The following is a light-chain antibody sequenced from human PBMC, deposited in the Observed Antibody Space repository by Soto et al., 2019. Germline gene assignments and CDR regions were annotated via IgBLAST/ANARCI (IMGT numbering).Light chain of an antibody. CDR1: RSNIGAGYD. CDR3: QSYDSSLSCV. J-gene: IGLJ1*01. V-gene: IGLV1-40*01. CDR2: GNS. Sequence: QSVLTQPPSVSGAPGQRVTISCTGSRSNIGAGYDVHWYQQLPGTAPKLLIYGNSNRPSGVPDRSSGSKSGTSASLAITGLQAEDEADYYCQSYDSSLSCVFGTGTKVTVL.